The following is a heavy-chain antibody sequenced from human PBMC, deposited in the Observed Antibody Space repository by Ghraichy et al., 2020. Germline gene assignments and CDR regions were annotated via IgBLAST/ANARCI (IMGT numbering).Heavy chain of an antibody. V-gene: IGHV4-31*02. CDR1: GGSITSGGYY. D-gene: IGHD7-27*01. J-gene: IGHJ4*02. CDR3: ARDSGDGHYFDS. CDR2: IYYSGST. Sequence: SETLTLTCTVSGGSITSGGYYWSWIRQHPGKGLECIGYIYYSGSTYYNPSLKSRLTISVDTSKNQFSLKLSSVTAADTAVYYCARDSGDGHYFDSWGQGTLVTVSS.